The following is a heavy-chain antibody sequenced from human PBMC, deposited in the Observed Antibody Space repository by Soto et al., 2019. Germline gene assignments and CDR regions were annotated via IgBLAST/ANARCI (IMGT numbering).Heavy chain of an antibody. V-gene: IGHV4-34*01. J-gene: IGHJ6*02. CDR3: AREFTMVRGVISTIYGMDV. Sequence: PSETLSLTCAVYGGSFSGYYWSWIRQPLGKGLEWIGEINHSGSTNYNPSLKSRVTISVDTSKNQFSLKLSSVTAADTAVYYCAREFTMVRGVISTIYGMDVWGQGTTVTVSS. CDR1: GGSFSGYY. D-gene: IGHD3-10*01. CDR2: INHSGST.